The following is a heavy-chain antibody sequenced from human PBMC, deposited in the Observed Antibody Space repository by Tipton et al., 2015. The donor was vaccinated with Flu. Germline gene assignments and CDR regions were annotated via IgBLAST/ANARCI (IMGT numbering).Heavy chain of an antibody. D-gene: IGHD4-11*01. CDR1: GGSFSDYY. V-gene: IGHV4-34*11. J-gene: IGHJ5*01. CDR3: ARRDYSNYVSEPKNWFDS. Sequence: LRLSCAVYGGSFSDYYWGWIRQSPGKGLEWIGNIFHTGSTYHNPSLKSRVRLSVDTSKNQFSLKLSSVTAADTAVYYCARRDYSNYVSEPKNWFDSWDQGTLVTVSS. CDR2: IFHTGST.